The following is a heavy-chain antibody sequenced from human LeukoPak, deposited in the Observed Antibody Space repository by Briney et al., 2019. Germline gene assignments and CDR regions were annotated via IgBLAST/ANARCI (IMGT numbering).Heavy chain of an antibody. V-gene: IGHV3-11*01. CDR2: ISSSGSTI. CDR3: ARDPKKSMSIAALTDY. D-gene: IGHD6-6*01. J-gene: IGHJ4*02. CDR1: GFTFSDYY. Sequence: GGSPRLSCAASGFTFSDYYMSWIRQAPGKGLEWVSYISSSGSTIYYADSVKGRFTISRDNAKNSLYLQMNSLRAEDTAVYYCARDPKKSMSIAALTDYWGQGTLVTVSS.